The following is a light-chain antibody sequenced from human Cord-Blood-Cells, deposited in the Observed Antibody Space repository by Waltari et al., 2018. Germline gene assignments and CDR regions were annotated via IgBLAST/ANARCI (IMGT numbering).Light chain of an antibody. Sequence: IPMTPCPSSLSASVGDRDTITGQASWGTSSWLAWYQQKPGKAPKIVIYAAYSLQSCVPSRYRGSGSETDFALTISSLQPEGFATYYCQQANSFPLTFGGGTKVEIK. V-gene: IGKV1D-12*01. CDR1: WGTSSW. CDR3: QQANSFPLT. J-gene: IGKJ4*01. CDR2: AAY.